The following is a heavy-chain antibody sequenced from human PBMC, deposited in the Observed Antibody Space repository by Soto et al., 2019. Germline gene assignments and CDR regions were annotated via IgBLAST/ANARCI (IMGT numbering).Heavy chain of an antibody. CDR1: GYTFTSYA. CDR3: ARDAPPADY. Sequence: QVQLVQSGAEVKKPGASVKVSCKASGYTFTSYAISWVRQAPGQGLEWMGWISADNGNTNYAQTFQGRVTMTTDTTTSTAYTELRSLRSDHTAVYYCARDAPPADYWGQGTLVTVSS. J-gene: IGHJ4*02. CDR2: ISADNGNT. V-gene: IGHV1-18*01.